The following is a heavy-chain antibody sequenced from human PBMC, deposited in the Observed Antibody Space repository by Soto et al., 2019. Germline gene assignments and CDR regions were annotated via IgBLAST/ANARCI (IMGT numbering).Heavy chain of an antibody. J-gene: IGHJ4*02. V-gene: IGHV4-30-2*01. D-gene: IGHD4-4*01. CDR3: ARGMTTVTTIDY. CDR1: GGSISSGGYS. CDR2: IYHSGST. Sequence: QLQLQESGSGLVKPSQTLSLTCAVSGGSISSGGYSWSWIRQPPGKGLEWIGYIYHSGSTYYNPSLKSRVXXXVXXSTNQFSLKLSSVTAADTAVYYCARGMTTVTTIDYWGQGTLVTVSS.